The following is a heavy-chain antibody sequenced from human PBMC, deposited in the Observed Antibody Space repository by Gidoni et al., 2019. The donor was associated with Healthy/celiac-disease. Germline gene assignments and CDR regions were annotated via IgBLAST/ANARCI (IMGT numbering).Heavy chain of an antibody. CDR2: ISGSGGST. CDR3: AKGSTYPPYLYYYGMDV. V-gene: IGHV3-23*01. J-gene: IGHJ6*02. Sequence: EVQLLASGGCLVQPGGCLILSCAASGFTFSSYAVSWVRPAPGQGLEWVSAISGSGGSTNSADSGKGRFTISRDNSKNTLYLQMNSLRAEDTAVYYCAKGSTYPPYLYYYGMDVWGQGTTVTVSS. CDR1: GFTFSSYA.